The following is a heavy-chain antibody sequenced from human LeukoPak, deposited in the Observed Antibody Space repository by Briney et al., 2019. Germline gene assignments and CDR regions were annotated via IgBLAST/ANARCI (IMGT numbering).Heavy chain of an antibody. CDR1: GFTFDDYG. Sequence: HPWGSLRHSCAASGFTFDDYGMSWVRPAPGQGLEWVAVISKDGSDKYYPGSVRGRFTISRDNSKNTIYLQMDSLRAEDTAIYYCARDYWWNYDYWGQGTLVTVSS. CDR2: ISKDGSDK. CDR3: ARDYWWNYDY. J-gene: IGHJ4*02. V-gene: IGHV3-30*06. D-gene: IGHD1-7*01.